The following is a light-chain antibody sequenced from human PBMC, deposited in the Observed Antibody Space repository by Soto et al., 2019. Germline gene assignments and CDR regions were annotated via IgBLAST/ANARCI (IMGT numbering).Light chain of an antibody. CDR1: QSISAS. CDR3: QQYDSFST. Sequence: DIPMTQSPSTLSASVGDRVSITCRPSQSISASLAWYQQKPGKAPKVLISDASSLESGVPSRFSGSGSGTEFTLTISSLQPDDFATYYCQQYDSFSTFGQGTRLEIK. V-gene: IGKV1-5*01. J-gene: IGKJ2*01. CDR2: DAS.